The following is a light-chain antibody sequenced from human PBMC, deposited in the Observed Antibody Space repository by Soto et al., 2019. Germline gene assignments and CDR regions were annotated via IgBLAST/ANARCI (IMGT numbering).Light chain of an antibody. CDR2: WAS. CDR3: QQYYSTPQT. CDR1: QSVLYSSNNKNY. V-gene: IGKV4-1*01. J-gene: IGKJ1*01. Sequence: DIVMTQSPDSLAVSLGERATINCKSSQSVLYSSNNKNYLAWYQQKPGQPPKLLIYWASTRESGVPDRFSGRGSWTDFTLTISSLQAEDVAVYSCQQYYSTPQTFGQGTKVEIK.